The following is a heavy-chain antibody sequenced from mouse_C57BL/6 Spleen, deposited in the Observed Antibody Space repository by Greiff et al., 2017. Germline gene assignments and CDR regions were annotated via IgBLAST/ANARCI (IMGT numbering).Heavy chain of an antibody. V-gene: IGHV1-26*01. D-gene: IGHD4-1*01. CDR2: INPNNGGT. CDR3: ASPLTVHYYAMDY. Sequence: VQLQQSGPELVKPGASVKISCKASGYTFTDYYMNWVKQSHGKSLEWIGDINPNNGGTSYNQKFKGKATLTVDKSSSTAYMELRSLTSEDSAVYYCASPLTVHYYAMDYWGQGTSVTVSS. J-gene: IGHJ4*01. CDR1: GYTFTDYY.